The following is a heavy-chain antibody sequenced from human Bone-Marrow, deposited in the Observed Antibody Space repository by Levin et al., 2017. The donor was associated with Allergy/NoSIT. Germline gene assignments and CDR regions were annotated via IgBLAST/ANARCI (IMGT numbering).Heavy chain of an antibody. D-gene: IGHD3-22*01. CDR2: INPNSGGT. J-gene: IGHJ4*02. CDR3: ARESDSSGYGD. CDR1: GYTFTGYY. Sequence: AASVKVSCKASGYTFTGYYMHWVRQAPGQGLEWMGWINPNSGGTNYAQKFQGWVTMTRDTSISTAYMELSRLRSDDTAVYYCARESDSSGYGDWGQGTLVTVSS. V-gene: IGHV1-2*04.